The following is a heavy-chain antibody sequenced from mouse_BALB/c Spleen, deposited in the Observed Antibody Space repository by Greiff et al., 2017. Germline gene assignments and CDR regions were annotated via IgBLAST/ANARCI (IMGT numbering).Heavy chain of an antibody. D-gene: IGHD2-4*01. CDR1: GFTFNTNA. CDR3: VRDPYDYDPYYAMDY. Sequence: EVKLVETGGGLVQPKGSLKLSCAASGFTFNTNAMNWVRQAPGKGLEWVARIRSKSNNYATYYADSVKDRFTISRDDSQSMLYLQMNNLKTEDTAMYYCVRDPYDYDPYYAMDYWGQGTSVTVSS. CDR2: IRSKSNNYAT. J-gene: IGHJ4*01. V-gene: IGHV10S3*01.